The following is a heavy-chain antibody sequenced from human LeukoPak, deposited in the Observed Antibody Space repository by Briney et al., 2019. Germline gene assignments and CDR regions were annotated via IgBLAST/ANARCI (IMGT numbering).Heavy chain of an antibody. CDR1: GGSFSGYY. D-gene: IGHD2-2*01. CDR2: INHNGST. CDR3: ARNGIVVVPAARGHNYYGMDV. J-gene: IGHJ6*04. Sequence: SETLSLTCAVYGGSFSGYYWSWIRQPPGKGLEWIGEINHNGSTNYNPSLKSRVTISVDTSKNQFSLKLSSVTAADTAVYYCARNGIVVVPAARGHNYYGMDVWGKGTTVTVSS. V-gene: IGHV4-34*01.